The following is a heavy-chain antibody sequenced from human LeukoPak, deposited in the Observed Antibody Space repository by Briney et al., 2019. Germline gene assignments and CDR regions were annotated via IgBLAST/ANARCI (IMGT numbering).Heavy chain of an antibody. CDR1: GFTFSRYG. V-gene: IGHV3-33*05. D-gene: IGHD6-19*01. CDR2: ILNDGSSK. J-gene: IGHJ4*02. CDR3: ARDKSRGWPFDY. Sequence: PGRSLRLSCAVSGFTFSRYGMHWVRQAPGKGLEWVGVILNDGSSKYYADSVKGRFTISSDNSKNTLYLQMNSLRAEDTAVYYCARDKSRGWPFDYWGQGTLVAVSS.